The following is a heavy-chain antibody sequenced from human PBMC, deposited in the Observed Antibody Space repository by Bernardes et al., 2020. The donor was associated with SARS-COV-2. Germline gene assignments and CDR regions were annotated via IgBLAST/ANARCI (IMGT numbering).Heavy chain of an antibody. D-gene: IGHD3-3*01. J-gene: IGHJ6*02. V-gene: IGHV4-61*01. CDR3: ARILGDGFWSGYPYYYGSDV. CDR1: GGSVSSGSYY. Sequence: SETLSLTCTVSGGSVSSGSYYWSWIRQPPGKGLEWIGYIYYSGSTNYNPSLKSRVTISVDTSKNQFSLKVSSVTAADTAVYYCARILGDGFWSGYPYYYGSDVWGQGTTVTVSS. CDR2: IYYSGST.